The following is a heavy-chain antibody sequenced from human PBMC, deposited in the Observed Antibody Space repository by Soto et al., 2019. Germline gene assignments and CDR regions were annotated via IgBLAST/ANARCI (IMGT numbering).Heavy chain of an antibody. Sequence: GGSLRLSCAASGFTFSSYGMHWVRQAPGKGLEWVAVISYDGSNKYYADSVKGRFTISRDNSKNTLYLQMNSLRAEDTAVYYCAKSALGLVIMPPRRYYYGMDVWGQGTTVTVSS. CDR1: GFTFSSYG. CDR3: AKSALGLVIMPPRRYYYGMDV. J-gene: IGHJ6*02. V-gene: IGHV3-30*18. D-gene: IGHD3-9*01. CDR2: ISYDGSNK.